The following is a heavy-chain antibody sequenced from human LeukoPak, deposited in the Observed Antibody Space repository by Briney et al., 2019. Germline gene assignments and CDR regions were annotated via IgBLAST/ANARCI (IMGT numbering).Heavy chain of an antibody. D-gene: IGHD5-12*01. CDR3: ARMGGYSGYATH. CDR2: IYSTGSA. CDR1: GGSLSSYY. Sequence: SETLSLTCSVSGGSLSSYYWSWIRQPPGKGLEWIGYIYSTGSANYNPSLKSRVTLSVDTAKNQFSLKLNSVTAADTAVYYCARMGGYSGYATHWGQGTLVTVSS. J-gene: IGHJ4*02. V-gene: IGHV4-59*08.